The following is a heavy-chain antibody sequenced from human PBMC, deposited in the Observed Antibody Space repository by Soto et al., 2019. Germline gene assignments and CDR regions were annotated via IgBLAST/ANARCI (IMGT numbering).Heavy chain of an antibody. D-gene: IGHD6-19*01. CDR2: IVVGSGNT. CDR3: AAPYHDSSGWPKYHYYGLDV. J-gene: IGHJ6*02. CDR1: GFTFTSSA. V-gene: IGHV1-58*01. Sequence: SVKVSCKASGFTFTSSAVQWVRQARGQRLEWIGWIVVGSGNTNYAQKFQERVTITRDMSTSTAYMELSSLRSEDTAVYYCAAPYHDSSGWPKYHYYGLDVWGQGTTVTFSS.